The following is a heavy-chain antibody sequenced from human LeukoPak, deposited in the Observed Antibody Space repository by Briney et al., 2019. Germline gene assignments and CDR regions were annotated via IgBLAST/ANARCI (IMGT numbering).Heavy chain of an antibody. CDR2: INPNSGGT. CDR1: GYTFTGYY. V-gene: IGHV1-2*02. D-gene: IGHD1-26*01. CDR3: ARVTTRIVGATLNY. J-gene: IGHJ4*02. Sequence: ASVKVSCTASGYTFTGYYMHWVRQAPGQGLEWMGWINPNSGGTNYAQKFQGRVTMTRDTSISTAYMELSRLRSDDTAVYYCARVTTRIVGATLNYWGQGTLVTVSS.